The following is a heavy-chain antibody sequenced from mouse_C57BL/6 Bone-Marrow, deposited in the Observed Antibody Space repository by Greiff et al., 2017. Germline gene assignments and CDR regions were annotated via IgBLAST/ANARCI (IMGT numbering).Heavy chain of an antibody. CDR3: ASYGSSPAWFAY. CDR2: IWSGGST. J-gene: IGHJ3*01. Sequence: QVQLQQSGPGLVQPSQSLSITCTVSGFSLTSYGVHWVRQSPGKGLEWLGVIWSGGSTDYNAAFISRLSISKDNSKSQFFFKMNSLQADDTAIYYCASYGSSPAWFAYWGQGTLVTVSA. D-gene: IGHD1-1*01. V-gene: IGHV2-2*01. CDR1: GFSLTSYG.